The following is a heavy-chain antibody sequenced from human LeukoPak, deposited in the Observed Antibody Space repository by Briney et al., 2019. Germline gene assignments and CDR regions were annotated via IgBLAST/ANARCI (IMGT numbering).Heavy chain of an antibody. CDR1: GFTFSSYA. CDR2: ISGIGGST. J-gene: IGHJ4*02. V-gene: IGHV3-23*01. D-gene: IGHD1-26*01. CDR3: AKAVVGAAYFDY. Sequence: GGSLRLSCAASGFTFSSYAMSWVRQGPGKGLEWVSAISGIGGSTYYAGSLMGRFTISRDNSKNTLYLQMNTLRAEDTAVYDCAKAVVGAAYFDYWGQGTLVTVSS.